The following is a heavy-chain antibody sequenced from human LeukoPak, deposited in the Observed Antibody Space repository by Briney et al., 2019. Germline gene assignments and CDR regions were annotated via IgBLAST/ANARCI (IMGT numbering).Heavy chain of an antibody. D-gene: IGHD1-26*01. CDR1: GGSISSHY. CDR2: IHTSGIT. Sequence: SESLSLTCTVSGGSISSHYWSWLRQPAGKGLEYIGRIHTSGITNYNPSLKSRVTMSGDTSKNQFYLNLRSVTAADTAVYYCARDLGSNYVYFDYWGQGSLVTVSS. J-gene: IGHJ4*02. V-gene: IGHV4-4*07. CDR3: ARDLGSNYVYFDY.